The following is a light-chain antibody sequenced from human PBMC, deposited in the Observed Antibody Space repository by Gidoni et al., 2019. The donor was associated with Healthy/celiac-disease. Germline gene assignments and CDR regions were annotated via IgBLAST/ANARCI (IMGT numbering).Light chain of an antibody. V-gene: IGLV1-44*01. CDR2: SNN. J-gene: IGLJ2*01. CDR3: AAWDDSLNGPV. CDR1: SSNIGRNT. Sequence: QSVLTQPPSASGTPAQRVTISCSGSSSNIGRNTVTWYQQLPGTAPKLLIYSNNQRPPGVPDRFSGSKSGTSASLAIGGLQSEDEADYYCAAWDDSLNGPVFGGGTKLTVL.